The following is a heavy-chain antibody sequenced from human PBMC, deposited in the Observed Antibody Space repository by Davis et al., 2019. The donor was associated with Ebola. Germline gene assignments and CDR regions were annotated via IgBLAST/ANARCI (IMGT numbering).Heavy chain of an antibody. CDR1: GFTFSSYW. D-gene: IGHD3-10*01. CDR2: ISAKTSTT. Sequence: GESLNISCAASGFTFSSYWMHWLRQAPGKGLEWISTISAKTSTTFYADSVKGRFITSSDNSKSMLYLQMNSLRAEDMAVYYCAKGGSLVRGIPQYYFDSWGQGALVTVSS. V-gene: IGHV3-23*01. CDR3: AKGGSLVRGIPQYYFDS. J-gene: IGHJ4*02.